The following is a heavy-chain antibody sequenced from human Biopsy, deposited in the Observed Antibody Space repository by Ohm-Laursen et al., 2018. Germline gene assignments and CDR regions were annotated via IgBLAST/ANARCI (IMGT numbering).Heavy chain of an antibody. D-gene: IGHD5-18*01. V-gene: IGHV4-59*01. J-gene: IGHJ6*02. CDR3: ARGIAVVRSLDV. CDR2: VYNGGIT. Sequence: SETLSLTCTVSGESMGTYYWTWIRQPPGKGLEWIGHVYNGGITNYNPSLKSRVTISKDTSKNQFSLQVNSVTAADTAVYYCARGIAVVRSLDVWGQGTTVAVSS. CDR1: GESMGTYY.